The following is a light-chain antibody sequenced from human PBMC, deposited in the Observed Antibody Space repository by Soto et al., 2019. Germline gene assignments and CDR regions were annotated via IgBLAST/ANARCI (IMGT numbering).Light chain of an antibody. J-gene: IGKJ4*01. V-gene: IGKV1D-12*01. Sequence: DIQMTQSPPSVSASVGDRVIITCRASQGIRSWLAWYQQKPGEAPKLLIYAASRLQSGVPSRFSGSGSGTDFSLTISSLQPEDFATYYCQQADSFPLTFGGRTNVEIK. CDR2: AAS. CDR1: QGIRSW. CDR3: QQADSFPLT.